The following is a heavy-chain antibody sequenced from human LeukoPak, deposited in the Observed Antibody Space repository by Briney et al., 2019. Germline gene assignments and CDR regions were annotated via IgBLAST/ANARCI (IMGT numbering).Heavy chain of an antibody. D-gene: IGHD2-21*01. CDR3: AKGWPISGDIKVCFTL. J-gene: IGHJ4*02. Sequence: GGSLRLACGASGFTFSDYAMNWVRQTPEGGLEWVAAITAGGDTTYYADSVKGRFTISRDNFRSTLTLEMSSLKYEDTAVYYCAKGWPISGDIKVCFTLWGQGTLVTVSS. CDR1: GFTFSDYA. V-gene: IGHV3-23*01. CDR2: ITAGGDTT.